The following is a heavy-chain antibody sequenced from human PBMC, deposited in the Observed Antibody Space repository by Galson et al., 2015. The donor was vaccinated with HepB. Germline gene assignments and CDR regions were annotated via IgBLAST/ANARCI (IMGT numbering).Heavy chain of an antibody. CDR3: ARDLSRPGR. CDR2: LYSDGRI. J-gene: IGHJ4*02. D-gene: IGHD6-6*01. V-gene: IGHV3-66*01. Sequence: SLRLSCAASGLTVSSNYMSWVRQAPGKGLEWVSALYSDGRIYYADSVKGRFTISGDNAKNSLYLQMNSLRAEDTAVYYCARDLSRPGRWGQGTLVTVSS. CDR1: GLTVSSNY.